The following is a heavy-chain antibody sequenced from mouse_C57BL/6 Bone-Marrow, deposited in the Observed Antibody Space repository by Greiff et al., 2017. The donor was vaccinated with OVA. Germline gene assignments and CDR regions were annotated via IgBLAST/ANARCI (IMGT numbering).Heavy chain of an antibody. Sequence: VQLQQSGAELARPGASVKLSCTASGYTFTSYGISWVKQRTGQGLEWIGEIYPRSGNTYYNEKFKGKATLTADKSSSTAYMELRSLTSEDSAVYYSARGGYYGSSYHFDYWGQGTTLTVSS. D-gene: IGHD1-1*01. V-gene: IGHV1-81*01. CDR2: IYPRSGNT. CDR1: GYTFTSYG. J-gene: IGHJ2*01. CDR3: ARGGYYGSSYHFDY.